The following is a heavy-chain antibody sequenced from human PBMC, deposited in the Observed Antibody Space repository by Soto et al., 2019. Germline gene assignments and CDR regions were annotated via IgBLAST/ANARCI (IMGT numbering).Heavy chain of an antibody. CDR3: ARGRSGDNWLDP. CDR2: IFTSGST. J-gene: IGHJ5*02. Sequence: QVELQESGPGLVKPSQTLSLTCTVSGGSISSGGFYWSWIRQLPEKGLEWIAYIFTSGSTSYNPSLRSRASRSAATSKNQLSLSLTSVTVADTAVYYCARGRSGDNWLDPWGQGIRVTVSS. V-gene: IGHV4-31*03. CDR1: GGSISSGGFY.